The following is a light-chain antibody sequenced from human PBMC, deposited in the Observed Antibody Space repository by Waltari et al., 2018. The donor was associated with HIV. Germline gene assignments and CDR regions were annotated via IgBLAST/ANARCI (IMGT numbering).Light chain of an antibody. Sequence: VLTQPPSVSVAPGQTAWVTCGGNNIGSRSVHWYQQKPGQAPRLLVYDASKRATGIPARFSGSGSGTDFTLTISSLEPEDFAVYYCQQRTNWWTFGQGTKVEI. J-gene: IGKJ1*01. CDR2: DAS. CDR3: QQRTNWWT. V-gene: IGKV3-11*01. CDR1: NIGSRS.